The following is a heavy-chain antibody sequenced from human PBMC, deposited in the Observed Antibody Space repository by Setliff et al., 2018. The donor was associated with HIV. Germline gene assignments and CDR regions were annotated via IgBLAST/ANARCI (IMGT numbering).Heavy chain of an antibody. V-gene: IGHV4-31*11. CDR3: ARGYRSGGFCHPNYYHYMDV. Sequence: SETLSLTCAVSGVSITSADYYWSWIRQHPVKGLEWIGYMYSSGNNYYNPSLKSRLVVSVDESKNQFSLNLSSVTAADTAVYYCARGYRSGGFCHPNYYHYMDVWGKGTTVTVSS. CDR2: MYSSGNN. D-gene: IGHD2-15*01. CDR1: GVSITSADYY. J-gene: IGHJ6*03.